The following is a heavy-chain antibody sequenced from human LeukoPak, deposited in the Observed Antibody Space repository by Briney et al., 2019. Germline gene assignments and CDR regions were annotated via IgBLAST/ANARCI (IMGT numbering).Heavy chain of an antibody. J-gene: IGHJ4*02. CDR3: AKLHIVVVPAAPDY. CDR1: GFTFSSYG. D-gene: IGHD2-2*01. V-gene: IGHV3-30*02. Sequence: GGSLRLSCAASGFTFSSYGMHWVRQAPGKGLEWVALIRYDGSNKYYADSVKGRFTISRDNSKNTLYLQMNSLRAEDTAVYYCAKLHIVVVPAAPDYWGQGTLVTVSS. CDR2: IRYDGSNK.